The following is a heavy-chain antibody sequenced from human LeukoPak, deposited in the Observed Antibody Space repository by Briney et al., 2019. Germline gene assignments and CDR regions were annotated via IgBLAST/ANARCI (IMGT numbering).Heavy chain of an antibody. CDR2: ISSNGGST. CDR3: ARMTLYGSGTVH. Sequence: PGGSLRLSCAASGFTFSSYSMHWVRQAPGKGLEYVSGISSNGGSTWYAGSVKGRFTISRDNSKNTVNLQLGSPRIEDTAVYHCARMTLYGSGTVHWGQGILVTVSS. V-gene: IGHV3-64*02. CDR1: GFTFSSYS. J-gene: IGHJ4*02. D-gene: IGHD3-10*01.